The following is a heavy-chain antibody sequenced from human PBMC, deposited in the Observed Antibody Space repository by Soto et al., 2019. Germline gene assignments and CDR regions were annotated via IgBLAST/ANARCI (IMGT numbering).Heavy chain of an antibody. CDR3: VRDRVTMVRNKIYYYYGMDV. CDR1: GGSISSGGYY. V-gene: IGHV4-31*03. CDR2: IYYSGST. Sequence: SETLSLTCTVSGGSISSGGYYWSWIRQHPGKGLEWIGYIYYSGSTYYNPSLKSRVTISVDTSKNQFSLKLSSVTAADTAVYYCVRDRVTMVRNKIYYYYGMDVWGKGTTVTVSS. D-gene: IGHD3-10*01. J-gene: IGHJ6*04.